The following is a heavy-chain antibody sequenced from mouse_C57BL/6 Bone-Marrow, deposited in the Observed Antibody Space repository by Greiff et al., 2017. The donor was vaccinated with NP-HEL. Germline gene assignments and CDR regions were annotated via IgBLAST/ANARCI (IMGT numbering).Heavy chain of an antibody. CDR3: ARPWDDYVRWFAY. J-gene: IGHJ3*01. CDR2: ISSGSSTI. CDR1: GFTFSDYG. V-gene: IGHV5-17*01. Sequence: EVQVVESGGGLVKPGGSLKLSCAASGFTFSDYGMHWVRQAPEKGLEWVAYISSGSSTIYYADTVKGRFTISRDNAKNTLFLQMTSLRSEDTAMYYCARPWDDYVRWFAYWGQGTLVTVSA. D-gene: IGHD2-4*01.